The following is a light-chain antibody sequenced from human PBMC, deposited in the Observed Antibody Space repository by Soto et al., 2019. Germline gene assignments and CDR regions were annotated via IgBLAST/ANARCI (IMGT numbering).Light chain of an antibody. J-gene: IGKJ4*01. CDR3: QKRSNWPLN. CDR2: DAS. Sequence: DIVFSPSPVALSPPPREIASLSCRASQSVSSYLAWYQQKPGQAPRLLIYDASNRATGIPARFSGSGSGTDFTLTISSLEPEDFAVYYCQKRSNWPLNFGGGTKVDIK. CDR1: QSVSSY. V-gene: IGKV3-11*01.